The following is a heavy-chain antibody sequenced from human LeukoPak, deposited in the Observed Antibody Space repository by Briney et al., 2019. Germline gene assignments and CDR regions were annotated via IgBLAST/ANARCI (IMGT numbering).Heavy chain of an antibody. V-gene: IGHV1-18*04. CDR1: SYTFITYG. Sequence: GSVKLSCYASSYTFITYGISSGRQSPGQEREGMGWISGYNANTNDARKFQDRGTPTTDASTSTAYLERRSLTSDDTAVYYCARDPLSSTWYNYYHAMDVWGAGTKVTVSS. D-gene: IGHD6-13*01. J-gene: IGHJ6*04. CDR2: ISGYNANT. CDR3: ARDPLSSTWYNYYHAMDV.